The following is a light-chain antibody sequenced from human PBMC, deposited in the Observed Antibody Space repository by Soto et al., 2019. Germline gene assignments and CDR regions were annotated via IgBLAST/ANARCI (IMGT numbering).Light chain of an antibody. J-gene: IGLJ2*01. CDR3: GTWDSSLSAVV. Sequence: QSVLTQPPSVSAAPGQKVTISCSGSSSNIGNNYVSWYQQLPGTAPKLLIYDNNKRPSGIPDRFSGSKSGTSATLGITGLQTGDEARYYCGTWDSSLSAVVFGGGTKVTVL. V-gene: IGLV1-51*01. CDR2: DNN. CDR1: SSNIGNNY.